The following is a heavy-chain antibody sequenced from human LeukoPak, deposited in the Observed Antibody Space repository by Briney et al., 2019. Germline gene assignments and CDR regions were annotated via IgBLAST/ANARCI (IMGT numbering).Heavy chain of an antibody. CDR2: IYWDDDK. D-gene: IGHD3-10*01. CDR3: AHRRRVRFGEFNWFDP. V-gene: IGHV2-5*02. CDR1: GFSLSTSGVG. Sequence: SGPTLVNPTQTLTLTCTFSGFSLSTSGVGVGWIRQPPGKALEWLALIYWDDDKRYSPSLKSRLTITKDTSKNQVVLTMTNMDPVDTATYYCAHRRRVRFGEFNWFDPWGQGTLVTVSS. J-gene: IGHJ5*02.